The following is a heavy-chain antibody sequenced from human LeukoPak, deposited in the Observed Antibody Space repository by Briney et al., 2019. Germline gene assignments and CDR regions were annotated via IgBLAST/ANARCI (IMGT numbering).Heavy chain of an antibody. V-gene: IGHV4-59*01. CDR3: ARRAGVTRTSHYFDY. CDR1: GGSIGSYY. J-gene: IGHJ4*02. D-gene: IGHD4-23*01. Sequence: PSETLSLTCTVSGGSIGSYYWSWIRQPPGKGLEWIGYIYYSGSTNYNPSLKSRVTISVDTSKNQFSLKLSSVTAADTAVYYCARRAGVTRTSHYFDYWGQGTLVTVSS. CDR2: IYYSGST.